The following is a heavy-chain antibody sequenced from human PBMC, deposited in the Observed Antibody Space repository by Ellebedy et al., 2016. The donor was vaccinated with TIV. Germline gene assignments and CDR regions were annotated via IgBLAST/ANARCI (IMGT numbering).Heavy chain of an antibody. CDR1: GESFSGYY. D-gene: IGHD6-13*01. CDR3: ARDDRIAAALTHYGMDV. CDR2: INHSGST. Sequence: SETLSLTXAVYGESFSGYYWSWIRQPPGKGLEWIGEINHSGSTNYNPSLKSRVTISVDTSKNQFSLKLSSVTAADTAVYYCARDDRIAAALTHYGMDVWGQGTTVTVSS. V-gene: IGHV4-34*01. J-gene: IGHJ6*02.